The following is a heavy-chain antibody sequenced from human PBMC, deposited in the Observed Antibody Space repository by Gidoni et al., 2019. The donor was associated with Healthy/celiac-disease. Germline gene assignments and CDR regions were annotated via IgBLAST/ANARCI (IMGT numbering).Heavy chain of an antibody. CDR1: GSAFSSCA. V-gene: IGHV3-23*01. CDR3: AKDEAAVAAQYFDY. J-gene: IGHJ4*02. D-gene: IGHD6-19*01. Sequence: EVQLWEYGGGLVQPGWSLRLSCAASGSAFSSCAMSWVRQAPGRGLEWVSAISSSGGSTYYADSVKGRFTISSDNSKNTLYLQMNSLGAEDTAVYYCAKDEAAVAAQYFDYWGQGTLVTVSS. CDR2: ISSSGGST.